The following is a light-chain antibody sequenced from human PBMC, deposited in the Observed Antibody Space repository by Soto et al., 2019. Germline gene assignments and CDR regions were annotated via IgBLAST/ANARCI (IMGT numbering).Light chain of an antibody. CDR2: EVS. CDR3: SSYASSSTWV. CDR1: SSDVGDYNY. J-gene: IGLJ3*02. Sequence: QSVLTQPASVSGSPGQSITLSCTGTSSDVGDYNYVSWYQQHPGKAPRLIIYEVSYRPSGVSNRFSGSKSGNTASLTISGLQGEDEADYYCSSYASSSTWVFGGGTKLTVL. V-gene: IGLV2-14*01.